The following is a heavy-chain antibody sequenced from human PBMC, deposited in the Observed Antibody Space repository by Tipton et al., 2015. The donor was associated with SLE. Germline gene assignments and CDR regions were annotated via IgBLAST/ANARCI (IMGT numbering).Heavy chain of an antibody. D-gene: IGHD2/OR15-2a*01. CDR1: GHSISSGFY. CDR3: ARSSSVRTLLWPTFAY. V-gene: IGHV4-38-2*01. CDR2: FYHRGTT. J-gene: IGHJ4*02. Sequence: TLFLTCSVSGHSISSGFYWGWIRQSPGKGLEWIGNFYHRGTTYYNPSLKSRVTISADTSKNHLSLKLTSVTAADTAVYFCARSSSVRTLLWPTFAYWGQGTLVTVSS.